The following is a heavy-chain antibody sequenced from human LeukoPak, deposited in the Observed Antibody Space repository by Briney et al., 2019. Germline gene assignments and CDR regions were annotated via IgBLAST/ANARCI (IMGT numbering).Heavy chain of an antibody. CDR1: GFTFSNYA. Sequence: GGSLRLSCAASGFTFSNYAIHWVRQAPGKGLEWVALISSDGTNKYYADSVKGRFTISRNNSKNTVYLQVDSLRAEDTAVYYCVILYYDILTGYPNAFDIWGQGTMVTVSS. V-gene: IGHV3-30-3*01. CDR3: VILYYDILTGYPNAFDI. J-gene: IGHJ3*02. CDR2: ISSDGTNK. D-gene: IGHD3-9*01.